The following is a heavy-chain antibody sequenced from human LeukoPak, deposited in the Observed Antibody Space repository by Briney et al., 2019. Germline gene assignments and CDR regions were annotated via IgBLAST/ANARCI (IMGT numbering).Heavy chain of an antibody. V-gene: IGHV3-23*01. CDR2: ISGSGGST. CDR1: GFTFSSYA. D-gene: IGHD5-18*01. CDR3: AKDRRDSAMANDAFDL. Sequence: HPGGSLRLSCAASGFTFSSYAMSWVRQAPGKGLEWVSAISGSGGSTYYADSVKGRFSISRDNSKNTLYLQMNSLRAGDTALYYCAKDRRDSAMANDAFDLWGQGTMVTVSS. J-gene: IGHJ3*01.